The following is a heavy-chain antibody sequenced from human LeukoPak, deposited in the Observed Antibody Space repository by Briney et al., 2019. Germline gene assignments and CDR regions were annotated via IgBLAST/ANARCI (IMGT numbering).Heavy chain of an antibody. V-gene: IGHV3-48*03. CDR3: ANLTVATSFDY. Sequence: GGSLRLSCAASGFSFSAYEMHWVRQAPGKGLEWISDISSSGTTIYYADSVKGRFTISRDNAKNSLYLQMNSLRAEDTAVYYCANLTVATSFDYWGRGTLVSVPS. J-gene: IGHJ4*02. CDR2: ISSSGTTI. CDR1: GFSFSAYE. D-gene: IGHD5-12*01.